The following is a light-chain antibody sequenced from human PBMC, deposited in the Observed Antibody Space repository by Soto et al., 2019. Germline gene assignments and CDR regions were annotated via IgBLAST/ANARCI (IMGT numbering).Light chain of an antibody. Sequence: EILLTQSPATLSLSPGKRATLSCGASQSVSSDLAWYQQKPGQAPRLLIYDASNRATGIPARFSGSGSGTQFTLTISSLQSEDFAVYYCQQYNNWPITFGQGTRLEI. CDR1: QSVSSD. CDR3: QQYNNWPIT. V-gene: IGKV3D-15*01. CDR2: DAS. J-gene: IGKJ5*01.